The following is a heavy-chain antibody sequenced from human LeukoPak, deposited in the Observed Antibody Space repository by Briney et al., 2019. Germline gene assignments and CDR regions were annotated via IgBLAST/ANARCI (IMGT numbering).Heavy chain of an antibody. Sequence: SETLSLTCTVSGGSISSGGYYWSWIRQHPGKGLEWIGYIYYSGSTYYNPSLKSRVTISVDTSKNQFSLKLSSVTAADRAVYYCAREADIGKLPTYYYYYGMDVWGQGTTVTVSS. CDR1: GGSISSGGYY. CDR3: AREADIGKLPTYYYYYGMDV. V-gene: IGHV4-31*03. J-gene: IGHJ6*02. CDR2: IYYSGST. D-gene: IGHD2-15*01.